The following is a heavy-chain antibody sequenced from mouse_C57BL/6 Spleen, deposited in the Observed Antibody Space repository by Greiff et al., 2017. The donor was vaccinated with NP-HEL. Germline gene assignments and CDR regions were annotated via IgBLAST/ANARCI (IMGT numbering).Heavy chain of an antibody. J-gene: IGHJ2*01. CDR1: GYTFTSYW. CDR2: IDPSDSET. CDR3: ARMASSGSDY. Sequence: QVQLQQPGAELVRPGSSVKLSCKASGYTFTSYWMHWVKQRPIQGLEWIGNIDPSDSETHYNQKFKDKATLTVDKSSSTAYMQLSSLTSEGSAVYYWARMASSGSDYWGQGTTLTVSS. D-gene: IGHD3-2*02. V-gene: IGHV1-52*01.